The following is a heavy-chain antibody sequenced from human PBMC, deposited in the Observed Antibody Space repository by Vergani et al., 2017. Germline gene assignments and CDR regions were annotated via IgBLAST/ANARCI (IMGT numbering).Heavy chain of an antibody. J-gene: IGHJ5*02. CDR2: INHSGST. Sequence: QVQLQQWGAGLLKPSETLSLTCAVYGGSFSGYYWSWIRQPPGKGLEWIGEINHSGSTNYNPSLKSRVTISVDTSTNQFSLKLSSVTAADTAVYYCARGYGYLTLNWFDPWGQGTLVTVSS. V-gene: IGHV4-34*01. CDR1: GGSFSGYY. CDR3: ARGYGYLTLNWFDP. D-gene: IGHD5-18*01.